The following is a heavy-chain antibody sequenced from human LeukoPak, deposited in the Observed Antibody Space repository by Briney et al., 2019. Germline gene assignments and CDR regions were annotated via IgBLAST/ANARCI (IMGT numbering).Heavy chain of an antibody. V-gene: IGHV4-4*07. CDR1: GGSISSYY. Sequence: SETLSLTCTVSGGSISSYYWSWIRQPAGKGLEWIGRIYTSGSTNYNPSLKSRVTMSVDTSKNQFSLKLSSVTAADTAVYYCARVLVEESSDWYGGMDVWGQGTTVTVSS. CDR2: IYTSGST. J-gene: IGHJ6*02. D-gene: IGHD6-19*01. CDR3: ARVLVEESSDWYGGMDV.